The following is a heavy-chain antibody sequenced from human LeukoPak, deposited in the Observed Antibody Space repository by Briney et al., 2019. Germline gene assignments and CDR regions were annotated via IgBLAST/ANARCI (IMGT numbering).Heavy chain of an antibody. D-gene: IGHD2-21*02. Sequence: SETLSLTCTVSGGSISSSSYYWGWIRQPPGKGLEWIGNIYYSGSTNYNPSLKSRVTISVDTSKNQFSLKLSSVTAADTAVYYCARVLSCGGDCRPFDYWGQGTLVTVSS. CDR2: IYYSGST. J-gene: IGHJ4*02. V-gene: IGHV4-39*07. CDR1: GGSISSSSYY. CDR3: ARVLSCGGDCRPFDY.